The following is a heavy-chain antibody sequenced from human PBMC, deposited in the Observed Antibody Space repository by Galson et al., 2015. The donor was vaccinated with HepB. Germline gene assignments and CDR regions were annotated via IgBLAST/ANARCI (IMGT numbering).Heavy chain of an antibody. V-gene: IGHV1-46*01. Sequence: SVKVSCKASGYTFISYYMNWVRQAPGQGLEWMGIINPSGGTTTYAQKFQGRVTMTRDTSTSTVYMELSSLRSEDTAMYYCARGEHDFDIWGQGTMVTVSS. CDR3: ARGEHDFDI. CDR2: INPSGGTT. J-gene: IGHJ3*02. CDR1: GYTFISYY.